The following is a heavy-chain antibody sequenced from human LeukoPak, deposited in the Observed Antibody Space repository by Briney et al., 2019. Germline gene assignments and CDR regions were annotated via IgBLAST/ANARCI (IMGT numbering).Heavy chain of an antibody. CDR3: ARQFYDAFDV. J-gene: IGHJ3*01. CDR2: IYYSGST. V-gene: IGHV4-59*01. Sequence: SETLSLTCTVSGGSISSYYWSWIRQPPGKGLEWIGHIYYSGSTNYNPSLKSRVTISVDTSKNQFSLKLSSVTAADTAVYYCARQFYDAFDVWGQGTMVTVSS. CDR1: GGSISSYY.